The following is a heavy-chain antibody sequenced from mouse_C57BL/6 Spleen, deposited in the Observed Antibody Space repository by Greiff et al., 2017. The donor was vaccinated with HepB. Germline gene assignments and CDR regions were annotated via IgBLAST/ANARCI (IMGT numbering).Heavy chain of an antibody. V-gene: IGHV1-76*01. J-gene: IGHJ4*01. Sequence: VKLMESGAELVRPGASVKLSCKASGYTFTDYYINWVKQRPGQGLEWIARIYPGSGNTYYNEKFKGKATLTAEKSSSTAYMQLSSLTSEDSAVYFCASGGYYDYYYAMDYWGQGTSVTVSS. CDR1: GYTFTDYY. CDR2: IYPGSGNT. CDR3: ASGGYYDYYYAMDY. D-gene: IGHD2-3*01.